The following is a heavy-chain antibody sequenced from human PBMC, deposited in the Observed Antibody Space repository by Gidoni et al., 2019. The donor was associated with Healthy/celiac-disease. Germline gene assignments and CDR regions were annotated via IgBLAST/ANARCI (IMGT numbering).Heavy chain of an antibody. CDR2: IYPCDSDT. CDR3: ARSDYYDSSGYEFDY. D-gene: IGHD3-22*01. CDR1: GYSFTSYG. J-gene: IGHJ4*02. Sequence: EVQLVQSGAEVKKPGESLKISCKGSGYSFTSYGIVWVRQMPGKGLEWMGIIYPCDSDTIYSPSFQGQVTISADKSISTAYLQWSSLKASDTAMYYCARSDYYDSSGYEFDYWGQGTLVTVSS. V-gene: IGHV5-51*01.